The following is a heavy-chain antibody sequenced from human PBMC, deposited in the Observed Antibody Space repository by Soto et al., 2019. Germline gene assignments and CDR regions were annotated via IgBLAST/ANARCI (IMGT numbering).Heavy chain of an antibody. V-gene: IGHV4-31*03. J-gene: IGHJ5*02. CDR1: GDSITSDNYY. Sequence: QVQLQESGPGLVKPSQTLALTCTVSGDSITSDNYYWTWIRHRPGGGLEWIGHVFYSGTTFYYPSLMRRLSISRDTPESQCSLRLNSVTAAYTAVYCCAGGLTFLCWFAPWGQGTLVTVSS. CDR2: VFYSGTT. CDR3: AGGLTFLCWFAP. D-gene: IGHD2-2*01.